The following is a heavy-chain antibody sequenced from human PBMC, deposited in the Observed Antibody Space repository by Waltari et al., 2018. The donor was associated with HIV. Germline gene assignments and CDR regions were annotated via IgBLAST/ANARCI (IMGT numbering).Heavy chain of an antibody. J-gene: IGHJ4*02. CDR2: IYYTGST. CDR1: GGSISSSSYY. V-gene: IGHV4-39*07. CDR3: ARAYYYDSSRFDY. Sequence: QLQLQESGPGLVKPSETLSLTCTVSGGSISSSSYYWGWIRQPPGKGLEWIGNIYYTGSTYYNPSLKSRVTISVDTSRNQFSLKLSSVTAADTAVYYCARAYYYDSSRFDYWGQGTLVTVSS. D-gene: IGHD3-22*01.